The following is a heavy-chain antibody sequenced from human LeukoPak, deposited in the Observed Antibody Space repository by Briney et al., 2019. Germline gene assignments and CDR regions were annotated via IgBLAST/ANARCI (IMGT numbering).Heavy chain of an antibody. CDR2: INWNGDNT. CDR1: GFTFSSYS. D-gene: IGHD3-10*01. CDR3: ARFRHYFRSGSADY. V-gene: IGHV3-20*04. Sequence: AGGSLRLSCAASGFTFSSYSMTWVRQAPGKGLEWVSGINWNGDNTGYAESVKGRFTISRDNGKDSLYLQMNSLRAEDTALYYCARFRHYFRSGSADYWGQGTLVTVSS. J-gene: IGHJ4*02.